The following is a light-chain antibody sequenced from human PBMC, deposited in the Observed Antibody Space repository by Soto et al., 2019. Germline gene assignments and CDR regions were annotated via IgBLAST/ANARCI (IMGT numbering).Light chain of an antibody. CDR3: CFCTASYSV. V-gene: IGLV2-11*01. Sequence: QSALTQPRSVSGSPGQSVAISCTATSSDVGGFDFVSWYQQHPGTAPKLVIYDVSKRPSGVPDRFSGSRSGDTASLTISGLEDEDEADYYCCFCTASYSVFGGGTKLTVL. CDR1: SSDVGGFDF. CDR2: DVS. J-gene: IGLJ3*02.